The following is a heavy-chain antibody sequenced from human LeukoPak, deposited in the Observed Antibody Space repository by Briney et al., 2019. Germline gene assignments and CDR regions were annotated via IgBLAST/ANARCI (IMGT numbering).Heavy chain of an antibody. CDR2: IDPNSGGT. CDR3: TRDLTISGPIGI. D-gene: IGHD3-9*01. Sequence: GASVKVSCKASGYTFTGYAMHWVRQAPGQGLEWVGRIDPNSGGTKSAQDFQGRVTITRDTSINTAYMELSRLRSDDTAMYYCTRDLTISGPIGIWGQGTLVTVSA. V-gene: IGHV1-2*06. CDR1: GYTFTGYA. J-gene: IGHJ4*01.